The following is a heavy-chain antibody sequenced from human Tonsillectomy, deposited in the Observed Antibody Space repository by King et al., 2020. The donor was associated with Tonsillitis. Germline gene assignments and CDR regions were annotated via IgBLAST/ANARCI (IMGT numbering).Heavy chain of an antibody. J-gene: IGHJ4*02. CDR3: AREGMGWSKTKIDY. CDR1: GGSISSGDYY. CDR2: IYTSGST. V-gene: IGHV4-61*02. Sequence: QLQESGPGLVKPSQTLSLTCTVSGGSISSGDYYWSWIRQPAGKGLEWIGHIYTSGSTNYNPSLKSRVAMSVDTSKNQFSLKLTSVTAADTAVYYCAREGMGWSKTKIDYWGQGTLVTVSS. D-gene: IGHD3-3*01.